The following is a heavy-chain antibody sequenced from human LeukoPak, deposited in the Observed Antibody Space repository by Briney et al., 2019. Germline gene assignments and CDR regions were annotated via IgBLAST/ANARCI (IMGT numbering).Heavy chain of an antibody. CDR1: GGTFSSYA. J-gene: IGHJ5*02. Sequence: SVKVSCKASGGTFSSYAISWVRQAPGQGLEWMGRIIPILGIANYAQKFQGRVTITADKSTSTAYMELSSLRSEDTAVYYCERSLCSGGSCYWFDPWGQGTLVTVSS. CDR3: ERSLCSGGSCYWFDP. CDR2: IIPILGIA. D-gene: IGHD2-15*01. V-gene: IGHV1-69*04.